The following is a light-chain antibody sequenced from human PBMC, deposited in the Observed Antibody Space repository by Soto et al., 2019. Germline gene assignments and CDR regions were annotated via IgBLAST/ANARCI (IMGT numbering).Light chain of an antibody. CDR1: SSDIGASNF. CDR2: EAT. Sequence: QSALTQPPSVSGSPGQSITVSCTGTSSDIGASNFVSWYQHLPGRAPKVIIFEATNRPSGVSDRFSGSKAGITASLTISGLQAAHEAEYLCVSYKTDDTFVFGTGTKVTVL. V-gene: IGLV2-14*01. J-gene: IGLJ1*01. CDR3: VSYKTDDTFV.